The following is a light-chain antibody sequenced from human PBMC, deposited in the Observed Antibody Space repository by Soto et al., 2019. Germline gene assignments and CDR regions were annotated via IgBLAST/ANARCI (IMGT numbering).Light chain of an antibody. CDR3: CSYTGNNVFV. J-gene: IGLJ1*01. Sequence: QSVLTQARSLSGSPGQSVTSSCTGPTIGAHSFVSWYQDRPDEVPKLLIYDVSQRPSGIPDRFSGSRSANTASLTISGLQADDAAAYYCCSYTGNNVFVVGTGTKVTV. V-gene: IGLV2-11*01. CDR2: DVS. CDR1: TIGAHSF.